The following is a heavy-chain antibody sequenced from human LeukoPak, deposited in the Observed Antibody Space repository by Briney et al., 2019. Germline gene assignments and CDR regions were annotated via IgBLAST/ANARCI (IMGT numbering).Heavy chain of an antibody. D-gene: IGHD2-15*01. CDR1: GFTFSSYA. CDR2: VSGSGST. V-gene: IGHV3-23*01. J-gene: IGHJ3*02. Sequence: GGSLRLSCAASGFTFSSYAVSWVRQAPGKGLEWVSFVSGSGSTYYADSVKGRFAISRDNSNNTLYLQMNSLRVEDTAIYYCASRGGGSFNDAFDIWGQGTMVTVSS. CDR3: ASRGGGSFNDAFDI.